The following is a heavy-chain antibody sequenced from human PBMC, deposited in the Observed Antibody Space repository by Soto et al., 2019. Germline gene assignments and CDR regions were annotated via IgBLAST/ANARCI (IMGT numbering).Heavy chain of an antibody. CDR2: VSHDGRNT. Sequence: VPLVESGGGVVQPGRSLRLSFAASGFTFSDYAMHWVRQAPGKGLEWVAVVSHDGRNTHYADSVKGRFTISRDSSKNTVPLEMTSPRAEDTAVYYCAKGGRQWLVTSDFNYWGQGALVTVSS. V-gene: IGHV3-30*18. CDR3: AKGGRQWLVTSDFNY. CDR1: GFTFSDYA. J-gene: IGHJ4*02. D-gene: IGHD6-19*01.